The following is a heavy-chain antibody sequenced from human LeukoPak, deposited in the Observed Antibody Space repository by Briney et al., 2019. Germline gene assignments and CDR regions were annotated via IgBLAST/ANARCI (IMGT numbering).Heavy chain of an antibody. V-gene: IGHV4-34*01. Sequence: SETLSLTCAVYGGSFSGYYWSWIRQPPGKGLEWIGEINHSGSTNYNPSLKSRVTMSVDTSKNQFSLKLSSVTAADTAVYYCARDLFHRFGELSGLRGVGWFDPWGQGTLVTVSS. J-gene: IGHJ5*02. CDR1: GGSFSGYY. CDR3: ARDLFHRFGELSGLRGVGWFDP. D-gene: IGHD3-10*01. CDR2: INHSGST.